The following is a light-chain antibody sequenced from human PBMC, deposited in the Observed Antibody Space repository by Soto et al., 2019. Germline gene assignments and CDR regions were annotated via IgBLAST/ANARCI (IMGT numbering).Light chain of an antibody. Sequence: DIQMTQSPTSLSASVGDRVTITCRASQDIRNFVAWYQQKPGQAPKLLIYAASTLQSGVPSRFSGSGSGTDFTLTINRLQPEDVATYYCQKYSSVPVFGPGTKVEIK. CDR2: AAS. CDR3: QKYSSVPV. J-gene: IGKJ3*01. CDR1: QDIRNF. V-gene: IGKV1-27*01.